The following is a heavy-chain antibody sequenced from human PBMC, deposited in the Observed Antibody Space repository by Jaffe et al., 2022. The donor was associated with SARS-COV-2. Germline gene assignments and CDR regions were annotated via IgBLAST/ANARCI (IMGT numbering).Heavy chain of an antibody. Sequence: EVQLVESGGGLVQPGGSLRLSCAASGFTFSSYWMHWVRQVPGKGLVWVARIDSDGTDTTYADSVKGRFTISRDNAKNTVFLHMNSLRVDDTAVYYCARVTVGASATEFDYWGQGTLVSVSS. CDR2: IDSDGTDT. D-gene: IGHD1-26*01. CDR3: ARVTVGASATEFDY. CDR1: GFTFSSYW. J-gene: IGHJ4*02. V-gene: IGHV3-74*01.